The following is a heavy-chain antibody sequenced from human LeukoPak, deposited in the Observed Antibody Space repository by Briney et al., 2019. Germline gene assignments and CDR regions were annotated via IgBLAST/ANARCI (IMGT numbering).Heavy chain of an antibody. J-gene: IGHJ6*02. V-gene: IGHV1-46*01. Sequence: ASVKVSCKASGYTFTSYYIHWVRQAPGQGLEWMGIINPSGGSTNYAQDFQGRVTMTRDTSTSTVYMELRSLRSDDTAVYYCARADCSSTSCSYYYYYYGMDVWGQGTTVTVSS. CDR2: INPSGGST. CDR3: ARADCSSTSCSYYYYYYGMDV. D-gene: IGHD2-2*01. CDR1: GYTFTSYY.